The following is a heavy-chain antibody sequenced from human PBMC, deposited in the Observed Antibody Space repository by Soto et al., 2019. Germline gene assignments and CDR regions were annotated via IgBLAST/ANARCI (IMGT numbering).Heavy chain of an antibody. CDR3: ARVAAAGKEDYYYGMDV. D-gene: IGHD6-13*01. CDR2: IIPIFGTA. J-gene: IGHJ6*02. Sequence: SVKLSCKASGGTFSSDAISWVRQAPGQGLEWMGGIIPIFGTANYAQKFQGRVTITADESTSTAYMELSSLRSEDTAVYYCARVAAAGKEDYYYGMDVWGQGTTVTVSS. CDR1: GGTFSSDA. V-gene: IGHV1-69*01.